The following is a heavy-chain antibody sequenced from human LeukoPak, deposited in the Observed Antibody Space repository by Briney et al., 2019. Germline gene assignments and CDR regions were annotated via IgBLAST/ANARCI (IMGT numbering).Heavy chain of an antibody. J-gene: IGHJ4*02. CDR3: ARGYYDNSGYSFDY. CDR2: IYYSGST. Sequence: PSETLSLTCTVSGGSISSYYWSWIRQPPGKGLEWIGYIYYSGSTNYNPSLKSRVTISVDTSKNQFSLKLSSVTAADTAVYYCARGYYDNSGYSFDYWGQGTLVTVSS. D-gene: IGHD3-22*01. CDR1: GGSISSYY. V-gene: IGHV4-59*01.